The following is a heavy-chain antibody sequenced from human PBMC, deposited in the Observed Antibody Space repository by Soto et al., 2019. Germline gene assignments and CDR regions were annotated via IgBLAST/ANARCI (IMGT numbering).Heavy chain of an antibody. J-gene: IGHJ6*03. V-gene: IGHV3-33*01. D-gene: IGHD4-4*01. Sequence: GGSLRLSCAASGFTFSSYGMHWVRQAPGKGLEWVAVIWYDGSNKYYADSGKGRFTISRDNSKNTRYLQMNSLRAEDTAVYYCARDGLPTASNYIPSTLYYYYYYMDVWGKGTTVTVSS. CDR1: GFTFSSYG. CDR3: ARDGLPTASNYIPSTLYYYYYYMDV. CDR2: IWYDGSNK.